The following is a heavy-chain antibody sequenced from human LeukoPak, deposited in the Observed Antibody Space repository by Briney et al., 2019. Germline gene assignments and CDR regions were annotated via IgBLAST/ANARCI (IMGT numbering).Heavy chain of an antibody. J-gene: IGHJ3*02. CDR1: GFTVSSNY. CDR2: IYSGGTT. D-gene: IGHD5-12*01. V-gene: IGHV3-53*01. CDR3: ARGPVAKFEI. Sequence: GSLRLSCAASGFTVSSNYMSWVRQAPGKGLEWVSVIYSGGTTYYADSVKGRFTISRDNSNNTLYLQMNSLRAEDTAVYYCARGPVAKFEIWGQGTMVTVSS.